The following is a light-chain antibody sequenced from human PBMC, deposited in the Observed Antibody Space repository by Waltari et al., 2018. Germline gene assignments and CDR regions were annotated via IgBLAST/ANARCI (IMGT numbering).Light chain of an antibody. CDR1: QSVSSTW. Sequence: IVLTQSPGTLSLSPGEAATLSCRASQSVSSTWLAWYQQKPGQPPRPLIYGVSNRAPGIPARFSRSGYGPDFTLTIDRLEPEDFAVYYCQQYAFSPPGKSFGQGTKVEIQ. J-gene: IGKJ1*01. V-gene: IGKV3-20*01. CDR2: GVS. CDR3: QQYAFSPPGKS.